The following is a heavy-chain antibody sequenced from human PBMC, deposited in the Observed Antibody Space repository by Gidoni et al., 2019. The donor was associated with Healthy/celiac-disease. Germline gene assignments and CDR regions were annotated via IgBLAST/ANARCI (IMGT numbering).Heavy chain of an antibody. J-gene: IGHJ4*02. CDR2: INHSGST. CDR3: WSRAGAGTWIDY. CDR1: GGSFRGYY. D-gene: IGHD6-19*01. Sequence: QVQLQQWGAGLLKPSETLSLTCAVYGGSFRGYYWSWIRQPPGKGLEWIGEINHSGSTNYNPSLKSRVTISVDTSENQFSLKLRYVTAADTSVYDCWSRAGAGTWIDYWGQGTLVTVSS. V-gene: IGHV4-34*01.